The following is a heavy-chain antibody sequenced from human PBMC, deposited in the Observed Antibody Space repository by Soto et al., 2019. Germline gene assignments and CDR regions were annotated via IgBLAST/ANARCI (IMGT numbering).Heavy chain of an antibody. J-gene: IGHJ6*03. V-gene: IGHV3-73*01. D-gene: IGHD2-2*01. CDR1: GFTFSGSA. CDR3: TRPRQEYRLLPKTRSYYYYRDV. CDR2: IRSKANSYAT. Sequence: EVQLVESGGGLVQPGGSLKLSCAASGFTFSGSAMHWVRQASGKGLEWVGRIRSKANSYATAYAASVKGRFTIPRDDSKNTANLQMKRLKPDDTAVYYCTRPRQEYRLLPKTRSYYYYRDVWGKGTTVTV.